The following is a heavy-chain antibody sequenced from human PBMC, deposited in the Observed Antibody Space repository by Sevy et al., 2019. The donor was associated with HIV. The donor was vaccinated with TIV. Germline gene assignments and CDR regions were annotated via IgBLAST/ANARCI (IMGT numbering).Heavy chain of an antibody. D-gene: IGHD6-13*01. V-gene: IGHV3-30-3*01. CDR1: GFIFGSYA. CDR2: ISYDGSHK. J-gene: IGHJ4*02. CDR3: ARDLGSSRSSFVY. Sequence: GGSLRLSCAASGFIFGSYAMNWVRQAPGKGLEWVAVISYDGSHKYYADSVKGRFTISRDSSKNTLYLQMHSLRTDDTAVYYCARDLGSSRSSFVYWGQGTLVTASS.